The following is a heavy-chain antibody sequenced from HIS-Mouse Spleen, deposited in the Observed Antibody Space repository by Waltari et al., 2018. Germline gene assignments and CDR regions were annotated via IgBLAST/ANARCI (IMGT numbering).Heavy chain of an antibody. CDR2: IYSGCST. V-gene: IGHV3-53*01. CDR1: GFTVSSNY. CDR3: ARGGLAAAGWYFDL. D-gene: IGHD6-13*01. Sequence: EVQLVESGGGLIQPGGSLRLSCAASGFTVSSNYMSWVSQAPGRGVAWVLVIYSGCSTYYAESLEGRFTISRDNSKNPLYLQMNSLRAEDTAVYYCARGGLAAAGWYFDLWGRGTLVTVSS. J-gene: IGHJ2*01.